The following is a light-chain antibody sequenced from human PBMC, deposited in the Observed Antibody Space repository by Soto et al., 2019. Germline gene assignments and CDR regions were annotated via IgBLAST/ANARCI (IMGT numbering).Light chain of an antibody. V-gene: IGKV3-20*01. CDR1: QSVSNSY. CDR3: QQYGNSRA. Sequence: ENVLTQSPGTLSLSPGERATLSCRASQSVSNSYLAWYQQKPGQAPRLLIYGASSRATGIPDRFSGSGSGTDFTLTISRLEPEDFAVYYCQQYGNSRAFGQGTKVEIK. CDR2: GAS. J-gene: IGKJ1*01.